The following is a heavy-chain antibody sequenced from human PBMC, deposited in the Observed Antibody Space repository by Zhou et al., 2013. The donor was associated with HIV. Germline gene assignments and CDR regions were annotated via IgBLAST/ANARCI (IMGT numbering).Heavy chain of an antibody. CDR1: GYTFTGYY. D-gene: IGHD1-26*01. CDR3: SRDPNLGHY. V-gene: IGHV1-2*02. J-gene: IGHJ4*02. Sequence: VQLVQSGAEVKKPGASVKVSCKASGYTFTGYYIHWMRQAPGQGLEWMGWINPNSGDTDYAQKFQGRVTMTRDTSIYTAYMELSRLRSDDTAVYYCSRDPNLGHYWGQGTLVTVSS. CDR2: INPNSGDT.